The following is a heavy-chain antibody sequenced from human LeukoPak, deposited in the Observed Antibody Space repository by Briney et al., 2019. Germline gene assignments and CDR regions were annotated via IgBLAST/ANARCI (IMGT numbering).Heavy chain of an antibody. D-gene: IGHD2-15*01. CDR1: GFTFDDYA. CDR2: ISWNSGSI. V-gene: IGHV3-9*01. CDR3: ARDRDSTFDY. J-gene: IGHJ4*02. Sequence: GGSLRLSCAASGFTFDDYAMHWVRQAPGKGLEWVSGISWNSGSIGYADSVKGRFTISRDNAKNSLYLQMNSLRAEDTAVYYCARDRDSTFDYWGQGTLVTVSS.